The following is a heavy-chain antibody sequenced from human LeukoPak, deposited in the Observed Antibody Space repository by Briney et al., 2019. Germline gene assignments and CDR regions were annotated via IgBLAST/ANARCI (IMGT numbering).Heavy chain of an antibody. CDR3: AKEGYEIVVVIIDY. CDR1: GFTFSSYG. CDR2: ISYDGSNK. Sequence: GGSLRLSCAASGFTFSSYGMHWVRQAPGKGLEWVAVISYDGSNKYYADSVKGRFTISRDNSKNTLYLQMNSLRAEDTAVYYCAKEGYEIVVVIIDYWGQGTLVTVSS. J-gene: IGHJ4*02. D-gene: IGHD3-22*01. V-gene: IGHV3-30*18.